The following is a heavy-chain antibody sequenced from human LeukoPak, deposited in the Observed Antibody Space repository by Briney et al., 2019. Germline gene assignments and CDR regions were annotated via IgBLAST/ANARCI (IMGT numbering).Heavy chain of an antibody. J-gene: IGHJ4*02. Sequence: GGSLRLSCAASGFTFSNDWMHWVRQAPGKVLVWVSRINTDGSTTTYADSVKGRFTISRDNAKNTLYLQMNSLRVEDTAVYYCARSRGGSYHYWGQGTLVTVSS. CDR2: INTDGSTT. CDR1: GFTFSNDW. V-gene: IGHV3-74*01. CDR3: ARSRGGSYHY. D-gene: IGHD3-16*02.